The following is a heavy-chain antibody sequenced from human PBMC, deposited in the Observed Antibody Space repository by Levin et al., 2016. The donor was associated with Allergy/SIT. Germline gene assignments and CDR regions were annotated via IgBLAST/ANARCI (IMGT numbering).Heavy chain of an antibody. CDR2: MNPNSGNT. Sequence: WVRQAPGQGLEWMGWMNPNSGNTGYAQKFQGRVTMTRNTSISTAYMELSSLRSEDTAVYYCARGPYYYDSSGYYYNYWGQGTLVTVSS. D-gene: IGHD3-22*01. V-gene: IGHV1-8*01. J-gene: IGHJ4*02. CDR3: ARGPYYYDSSGYYYNY.